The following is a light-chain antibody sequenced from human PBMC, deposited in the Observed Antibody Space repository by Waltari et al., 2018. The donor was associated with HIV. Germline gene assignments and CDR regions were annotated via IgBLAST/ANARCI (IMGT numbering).Light chain of an antibody. CDR2: LGS. J-gene: IGKJ1*01. CDR3: MQALQTPKT. Sequence: DIVMTQSPLPLPVTPGEPASISCRPSQSLLHSNGYNYLDWYLQKPGQSPQLLIYLGSTRASGVPDRFSGSGSGTDFTLKISRVEAEDVGVYYCMQALQTPKTFGQGTKVEIK. V-gene: IGKV2-28*01. CDR1: QSLLHSNGYNY.